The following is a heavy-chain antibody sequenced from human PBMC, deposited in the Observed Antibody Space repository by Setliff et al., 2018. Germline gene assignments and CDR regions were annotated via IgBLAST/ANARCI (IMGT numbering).Heavy chain of an antibody. CDR2: INAGTGYA. V-gene: IGHV1-3*03. CDR3: ARVQAPYCGRDCYSSLDY. Sequence: ASVKVSCKASGYTFTGYAMYWVRQAPGQRLEWMGWINAGTGYAKYSQEFQGRVTITRDTPASTVYMELSSLRSEDMAVYYCARVQAPYCGRDCYSSLDYWGQGTLVTVSS. J-gene: IGHJ4*02. CDR1: GYTFTGYA. D-gene: IGHD2-21*01.